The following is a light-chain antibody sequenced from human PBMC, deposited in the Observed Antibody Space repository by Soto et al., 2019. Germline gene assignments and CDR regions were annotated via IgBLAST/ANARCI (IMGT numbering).Light chain of an antibody. V-gene: IGLV1-40*01. CDR3: HSYDSSLSVVV. CDR1: SSNIGAGYD. J-gene: IGLJ2*01. CDR2: GNS. Sequence: QYVLTQPPSVSGAPGQRVTISCTGSSSNIGAGYDVHWYQQLPGTAPKLLIYGNSNRPSGVPDRFSGSKSGTSASRAITGLQAEDGADYYCHSYDSSLSVVVFGGGTTLTV.